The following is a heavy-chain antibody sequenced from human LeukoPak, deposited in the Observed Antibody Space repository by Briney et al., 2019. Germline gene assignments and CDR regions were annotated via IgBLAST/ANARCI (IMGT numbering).Heavy chain of an antibody. J-gene: IGHJ3*02. CDR3: AKADCSSTSCYFGAFDI. CDR2: IRYDGSNK. D-gene: IGHD2-2*01. Sequence: PGGSLRLSCAASGFTFSSYGMHWVHQAPGKGLEWVAFIRYDGSNKYYADSVKGRFTISRDNSKNTLYLQMNSLRAEDTAVYYCAKADCSSTSCYFGAFDIWGQGTMVTVSS. V-gene: IGHV3-30*02. CDR1: GFTFSSYG.